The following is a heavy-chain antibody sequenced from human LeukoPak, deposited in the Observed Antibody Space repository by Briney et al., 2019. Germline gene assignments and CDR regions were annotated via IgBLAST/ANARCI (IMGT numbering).Heavy chain of an antibody. Sequence: GASVKVSCKASGGTFSSYAISWVRQAPGQGLEWMGGIIPIFGTANYAQKFQGRVTITADESTGTAYMELSSLRSEDTAVYYCARASVPCSGGSCYKVWFDPWGQGTLVTVSS. CDR2: IIPIFGTA. V-gene: IGHV1-69*13. D-gene: IGHD2-15*01. CDR1: GGTFSSYA. J-gene: IGHJ5*02. CDR3: ARASVPCSGGSCYKVWFDP.